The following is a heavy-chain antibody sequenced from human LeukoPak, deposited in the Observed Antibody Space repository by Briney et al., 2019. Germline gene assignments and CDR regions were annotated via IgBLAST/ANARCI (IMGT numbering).Heavy chain of an antibody. V-gene: IGHV4-59*08. Sequence: SETLSLTCTVSGGSISSYYWSWIRQPPGKGLEWIGYIYYSGSTNYNPSLKSRITISVDTSKNPFSLKLSSVTAADTAVYYCAALGYYYYYGMDVWGQGTTVTVSS. CDR1: GGSISSYY. CDR3: AALGYYYYYGMDV. J-gene: IGHJ6*02. CDR2: IYYSGST.